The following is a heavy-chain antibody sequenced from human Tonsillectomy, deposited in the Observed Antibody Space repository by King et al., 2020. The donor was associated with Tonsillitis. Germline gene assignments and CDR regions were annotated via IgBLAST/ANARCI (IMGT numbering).Heavy chain of an antibody. CDR3: AMGAHYYDNSGYSDY. J-gene: IGHJ4*02. CDR2: IWYDGSNK. D-gene: IGHD3-22*01. V-gene: IGHV3-33*08. Sequence: VQLVESGGGVVQPGRSLRLSCAASGFTFSSYGMHWVRQAPGKGLEWVAVIWYDGSNKYYADSVKGRFTISRDNSKNTLYLQMNSLRAEDTAVYYCAMGAHYYDNSGYSDYWGQGTLVTVSS. CDR1: GFTFSSYG.